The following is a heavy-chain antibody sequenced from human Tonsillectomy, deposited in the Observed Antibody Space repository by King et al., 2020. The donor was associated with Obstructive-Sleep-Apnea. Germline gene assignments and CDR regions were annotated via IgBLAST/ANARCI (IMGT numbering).Heavy chain of an antibody. CDR2: ISWDGGAT. D-gene: IGHD6-19*01. J-gene: IGHJ1*01. CDR3: GRDYTSGSRGYVQF. V-gene: IGHV3-43D*03. CDR1: GFSFDDYS. Sequence: VQLVESGGDVVQPGGSLRLSCAASGFSFDDYSLHWVRQVPGKGLEWVSLISWDGGATFYADSVQGRFSVSRDNSKSSLYFDMSNLRPEDTALYYCGRDYTSGSRGYVQFWGQGTLVTVS.